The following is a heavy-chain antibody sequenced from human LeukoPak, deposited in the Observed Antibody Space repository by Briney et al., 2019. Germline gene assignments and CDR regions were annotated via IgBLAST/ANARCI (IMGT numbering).Heavy chain of an antibody. V-gene: IGHV6-1*01. CDR3: ARAGSSWYLDY. CDR1: GDSVSSNSAA. Sequence: SQTLSLTCAISGDSVSSNSAARYWIRQSPSRGLEWLGRTYYRSQWYSDYAVSVKSRITINPDTSKNQFSLQLNSVTPEDTAVYYCARAGSSWYLDYWGQGTLVTVSS. CDR2: TYYRSQWYS. D-gene: IGHD6-13*01. J-gene: IGHJ4*02.